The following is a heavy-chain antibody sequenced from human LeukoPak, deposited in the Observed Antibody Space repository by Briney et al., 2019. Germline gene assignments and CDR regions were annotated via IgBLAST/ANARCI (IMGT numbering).Heavy chain of an antibody. Sequence: KPSETLSLTCTVSGGSISSSSYYWGWICQPPGKGLEWIGSIYYSGSTYYNPSLKSRVTISVDTSKNQFSLKLSSVTAADTAVYYCARKAEDVVVPAAIGDYWGQGTLVTVSS. V-gene: IGHV4-39*01. CDR3: ARKAEDVVVPAAIGDY. CDR2: IYYSGST. D-gene: IGHD2-2*02. CDR1: GGSISSSSYY. J-gene: IGHJ4*02.